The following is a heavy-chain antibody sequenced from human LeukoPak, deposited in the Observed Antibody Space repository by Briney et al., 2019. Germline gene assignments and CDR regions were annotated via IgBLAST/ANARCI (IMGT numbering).Heavy chain of an antibody. CDR2: IIPIFGTA. D-gene: IGHD3-22*01. V-gene: IGHV1-69*05. J-gene: IGHJ3*02. CDR3: AREGMRGYYDSSGYYWLNAFDI. Sequence: SVKVSCKASGGTFSSYAISWVRQAPGQGLEWMGGIIPIFGTANYAQKFQGRVTITTDESTSTAYMELSSLRSEDTAVYYCAREGMRGYYDSSGYYWLNAFDIWGQGTMVTVSS. CDR1: GGTFSSYA.